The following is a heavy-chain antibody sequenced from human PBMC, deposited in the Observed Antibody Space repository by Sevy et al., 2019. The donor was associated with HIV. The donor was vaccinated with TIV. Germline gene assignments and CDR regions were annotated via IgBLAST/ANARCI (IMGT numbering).Heavy chain of an antibody. CDR2: ISSSSSYI. Sequence: GGSLRLSCAASGFTFSSYSMNWVRQAPGKGLEWVSSISSSSSYICYADSVKGRFTISRDNAKNSLYLQMNSLRAEDTAVYYCATLYSGSYSGFDYWGQGTLVTVSS. J-gene: IGHJ4*02. CDR3: ATLYSGSYSGFDY. D-gene: IGHD1-26*01. V-gene: IGHV3-21*01. CDR1: GFTFSSYS.